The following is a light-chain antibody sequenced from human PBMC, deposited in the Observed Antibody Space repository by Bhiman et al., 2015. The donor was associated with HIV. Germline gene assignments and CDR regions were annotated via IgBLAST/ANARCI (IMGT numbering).Light chain of an antibody. CDR2: GTS. Sequence: VLTQSPSVSGAPGQRVTISCTGSSSNIGAGYVVHWYQQLPRTAPKLLIYGTSNRPSGVPDRFSGSKSGTSASLAITGLQAEDEADYYCQSYDHSLSGWMFGGGTKLTVL. CDR1: SSNIGAGYV. CDR3: QSYDHSLSGWM. J-gene: IGLJ3*02. V-gene: IGLV1-40*01.